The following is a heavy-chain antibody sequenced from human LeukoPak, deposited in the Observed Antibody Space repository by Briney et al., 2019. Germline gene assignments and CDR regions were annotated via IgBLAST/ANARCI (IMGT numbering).Heavy chain of an antibody. CDR3: AKGTLSSSPGWFDP. D-gene: IGHD6-6*01. CDR2: IRYDGSNK. CDR1: GFTFSSYG. V-gene: IGHV3-30*02. Sequence: GGSLRLSCAASGFTFSSYGMHWVRQAPGKGLEWVAFIRYDGSNKYYADSVKGRFTISRDNSKNTLYLQMNSLRAEDTAVYYCAKGTLSSSPGWFDPWGQGTLVTVSS. J-gene: IGHJ5*02.